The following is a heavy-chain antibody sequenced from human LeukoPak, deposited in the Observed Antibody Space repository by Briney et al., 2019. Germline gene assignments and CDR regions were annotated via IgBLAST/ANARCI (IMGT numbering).Heavy chain of an antibody. D-gene: IGHD6-13*01. V-gene: IGHV1-2*06. CDR2: INPNSGGT. CDR1: GYTFTGYY. Sequence: ASVKASCKASGYTFTGYYMHWVRQAPGQGLEWMGRINPNSGGTNYAQKFQGRVTMTRDTSISTAYMELSRLRSDDTAVYYCARDRAAGDFDYWGQGTLVTVSS. J-gene: IGHJ4*02. CDR3: ARDRAAGDFDY.